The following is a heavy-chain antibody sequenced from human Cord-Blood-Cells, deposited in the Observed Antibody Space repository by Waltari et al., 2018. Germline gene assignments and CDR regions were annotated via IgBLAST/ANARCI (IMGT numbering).Heavy chain of an antibody. V-gene: IGHV4-34*01. CDR2: INHSEST. Sequence: QVQLQQWGAGLLKPSETLSITCAVYGGSFSGYYWSWIRQPPGKGLEWIWEINHSESTNYNPALKSRVTISVDTSKNQFSLKLSSVTAADTAVYYCARYHYYDSSGYRDAFDIWGQGTMVTVSS. CDR1: GGSFSGYY. J-gene: IGHJ3*02. CDR3: ARYHYYDSSGYRDAFDI. D-gene: IGHD3-22*01.